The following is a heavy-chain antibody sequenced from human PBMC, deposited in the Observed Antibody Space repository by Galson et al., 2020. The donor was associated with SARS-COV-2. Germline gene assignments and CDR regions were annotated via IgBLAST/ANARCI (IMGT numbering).Heavy chain of an antibody. CDR3: AALLDDGETWGYFDS. V-gene: IGHV4-38-2*02. CDR2: VHQTGTT. D-gene: IGHD3-3*01. CDR1: GHSIISGFW. J-gene: IGHJ4*01. Sequence: ASETLSLTCSVSGHSIISGFWWGWIRQPPGKGLEWIGNVHQTGTTEYTSSLKNRVTISVDTYNNQFSLTLRSVTAADTAVYYCAALLDDGETWGYFDSWGHGTLVTVSS.